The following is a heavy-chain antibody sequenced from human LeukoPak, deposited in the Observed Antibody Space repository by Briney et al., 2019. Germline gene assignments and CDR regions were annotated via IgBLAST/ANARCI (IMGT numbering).Heavy chain of an antibody. Sequence: SVTVSCKSSGYTFTGYYMHWLGQAPAQGVEWMGWINPYSGGTNYAQKFQGRVTMTRDTSISTAYMELSRLRSDDTAVYYCARIYSNYAFDYWGEGTLVTVSS. J-gene: IGHJ4*02. CDR1: GYTFTGYY. V-gene: IGHV1-2*02. D-gene: IGHD4-11*01. CDR3: ARIYSNYAFDY. CDR2: INPYSGGT.